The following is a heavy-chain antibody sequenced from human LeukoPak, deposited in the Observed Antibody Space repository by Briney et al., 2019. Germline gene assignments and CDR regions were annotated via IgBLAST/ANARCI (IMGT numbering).Heavy chain of an antibody. V-gene: IGHV3-48*04. Sequence: PGGSLRLSCAASGFTFSSYSMNWVRQAPGEGLEWISYITSSSSTTYYVDSVKGRFTISRDNAKNSLYLQMNSLGPEDTAVYYCARDPYSGNYGNYYYYHMDVWGKGTTVTISS. CDR1: GFTFSSYS. CDR2: ITSSSSTT. J-gene: IGHJ6*03. CDR3: ARDPYSGNYGNYYYYHMDV. D-gene: IGHD1-26*01.